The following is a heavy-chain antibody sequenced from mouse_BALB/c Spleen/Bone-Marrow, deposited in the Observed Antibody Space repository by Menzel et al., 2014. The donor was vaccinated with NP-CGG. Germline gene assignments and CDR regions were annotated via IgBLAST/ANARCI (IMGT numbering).Heavy chain of an antibody. J-gene: IGHJ4*01. CDR3: ARGSYYEGAMDY. CDR2: IWAGGST. V-gene: IGHV2-9*02. CDR1: GFSLASYG. Sequence: VKVVESGPGLVALSQSLSITCTVSGFSLASYGVHWVRQPPGKVLEWLGVIWAGGSTNYNSALMSRLSISKDNSKSQVFLKMNSLQTDDTAMYYCARGSYYEGAMDYWGQGTSVTVSS. D-gene: IGHD1-1*01.